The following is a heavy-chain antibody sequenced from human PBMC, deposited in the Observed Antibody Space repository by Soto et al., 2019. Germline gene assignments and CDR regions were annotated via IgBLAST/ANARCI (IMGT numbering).Heavy chain of an antibody. D-gene: IGHD5-12*01. V-gene: IGHV4-34*01. Sequence: PSETLSLTCAVYGGSFSGYYWSWIREPPGKGRKWIGEINHSGSTNYNPSLKSRVTISVDTSKNQFSLKLSSVTAADTAVYYCARGYKVVTRIGYYYYYGMDVWGQGTTVTVSS. CDR1: GGSFSGYY. CDR3: ARGYKVVTRIGYYYYYGMDV. CDR2: INHSGST. J-gene: IGHJ6*02.